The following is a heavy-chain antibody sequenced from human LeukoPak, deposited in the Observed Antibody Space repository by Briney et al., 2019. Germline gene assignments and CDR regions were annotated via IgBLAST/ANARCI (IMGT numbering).Heavy chain of an antibody. CDR1: GYSFTSYW. CDR3: ARTYYYDSSGYHYFDY. CDR2: IYPGDSDT. D-gene: IGHD3-22*01. V-gene: IGHV5-51*01. Sequence: GESLKISCKGSGYSFTSYWIGWVRQMPGKGLEWMGIIYPGDSDTRYSPSFQGQVTISADKSISTAYLQWSSLKASDTAMYYCARTYYYDSSGYHYFDYWGQGTLVTVSS. J-gene: IGHJ4*02.